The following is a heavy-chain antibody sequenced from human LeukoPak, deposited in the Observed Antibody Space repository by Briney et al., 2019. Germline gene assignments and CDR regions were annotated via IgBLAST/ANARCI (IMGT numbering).Heavy chain of an antibody. V-gene: IGHV4-39*01. D-gene: IGHD3-10*01. CDR2: IYYSGST. CDR1: GGSISSSSYY. CDR3: ARTRPSMVRGVIPDDY. Sequence: SETLPLTCTVSGGSISSSSYYWGWIRQPPGKGLEWIGSIYYSGSTYYNPSPKSRVTISVDTSKNQFSLKLSSVTAADTAVYYCARTRPSMVRGVIPDDYWGQGTLVTVSS. J-gene: IGHJ4*02.